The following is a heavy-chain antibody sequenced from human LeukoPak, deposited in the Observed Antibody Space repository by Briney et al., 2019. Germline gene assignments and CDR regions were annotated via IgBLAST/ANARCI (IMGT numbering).Heavy chain of an antibody. CDR1: GFTFDDYA. CDR3: AKGGWL. CDR2: ISWNSGSI. V-gene: IGHV3-9*01. J-gene: IGHJ4*02. Sequence: GRSLRLSCAASGFTFDDYAMHWVRQAPGKGLEGVSGISWNSGSIVYADSVKGRFTISRDNAKNPLYLQMNSLRAEDTALYYCAKGGWLGGQGTLVTVSS. D-gene: IGHD6-19*01.